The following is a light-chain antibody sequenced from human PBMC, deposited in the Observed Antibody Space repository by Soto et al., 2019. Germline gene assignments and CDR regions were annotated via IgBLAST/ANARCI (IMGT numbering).Light chain of an antibody. V-gene: IGKV1-27*01. CDR1: QGISNY. Sequence: DIQMTQSPSSLSASVGDRVTITGRASQGISNYLAWYQQIPGKVPKLLISDASTLQSGVPSRFSGSGSGTDFTLTISSLQPEDVATYYCQKYTNVPAFGGGTKVEIK. CDR2: DAS. CDR3: QKYTNVPA. J-gene: IGKJ4*01.